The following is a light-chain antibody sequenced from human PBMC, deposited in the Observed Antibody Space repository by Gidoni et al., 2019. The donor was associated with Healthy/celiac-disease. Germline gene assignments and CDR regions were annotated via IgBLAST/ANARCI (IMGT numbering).Light chain of an antibody. J-gene: IGKJ2*01. CDR2: DAS. Sequence: DIQMTQSPSSLSASVGDSVTITCHASQDISNYLNWYQQKPGKAPKLLIYDASNLETGVPSRFSGSGSGTDFTFTISSMQPEDIETYYCQQYDTLPMYTFGQGTKLEIK. CDR1: QDISNY. V-gene: IGKV1-33*01. CDR3: QQYDTLPMYT.